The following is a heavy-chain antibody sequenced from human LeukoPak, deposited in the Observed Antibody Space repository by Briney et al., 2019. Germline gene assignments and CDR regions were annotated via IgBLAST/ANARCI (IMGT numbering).Heavy chain of an antibody. Sequence: SETLSLTCAVYGGSLRGHFCSWIRQPPGKRLEWIGEINHNGNTNYNPSLKSRVTMSVDTSKNQFSLRLNSVTAADTAVYYCAKGPQTGWFDTWGQGTLVTVSS. J-gene: IGHJ5*02. CDR3: AKGPQTGWFDT. V-gene: IGHV4-34*01. D-gene: IGHD3-10*01. CDR1: GGSLRGHF. CDR2: INHNGNT.